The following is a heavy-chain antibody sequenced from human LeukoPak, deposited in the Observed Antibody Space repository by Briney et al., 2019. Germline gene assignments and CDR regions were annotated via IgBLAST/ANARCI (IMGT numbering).Heavy chain of an antibody. Sequence: GESLKISRKGSGYSFTSYWIGWVRQMPGKGLEWMGIIYPGDSDTRYSPSFQGQVTISADKSISTAYLQWSSLKASDTAMYYCARTIFGVVTKYNWFDPWGQGTLVTVSS. CDR3: ARTIFGVVTKYNWFDP. CDR1: GYSFTSYW. J-gene: IGHJ5*02. V-gene: IGHV5-51*01. CDR2: IYPGDSDT. D-gene: IGHD3-3*01.